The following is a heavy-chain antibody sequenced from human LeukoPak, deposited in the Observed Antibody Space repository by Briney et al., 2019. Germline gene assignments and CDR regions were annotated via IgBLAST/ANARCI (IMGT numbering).Heavy chain of an antibody. J-gene: IGHJ4*02. D-gene: IGHD5-18*01. CDR2: ITGSDDKT. CDR3: ATGPQLHSGYNPDY. CDR1: GFTFSSSA. V-gene: IGHV3-23*01. Sequence: PGGSLSLSCAASGFTFSSSAMTWVRQAPGKGLEWVSTITGSDDKTYYADSVKGRSTISRDFSKNMVHLQMNSLRVEDTAICYCATGPQLHSGYNPDYWGQGTLVTVSS.